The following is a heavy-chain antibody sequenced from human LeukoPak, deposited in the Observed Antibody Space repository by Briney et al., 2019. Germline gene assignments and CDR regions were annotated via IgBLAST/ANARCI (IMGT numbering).Heavy chain of an antibody. CDR1: GGSISSGDYY. J-gene: IGHJ3*02. CDR2: IYYSGST. D-gene: IGHD3-22*01. CDR3: AAYYDSSGYCENNGNDAFDI. V-gene: IGHV4-30-4*01. Sequence: SQTLSLTCTVSGGSISSGDYYWSWIRQPPGKGLEWIGYIYYSGSTYYNPSLKSRVTISVDTSKNQFSLKLSSVTAADTAVYYCAAYYDSSGYCENNGNDAFDIWGQGTMVTVSS.